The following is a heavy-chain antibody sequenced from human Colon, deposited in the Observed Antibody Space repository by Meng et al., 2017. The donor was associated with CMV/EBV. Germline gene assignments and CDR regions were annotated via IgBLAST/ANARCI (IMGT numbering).Heavy chain of an antibody. D-gene: IGHD1-14*01. V-gene: IGHV1-2*02. CDR2: INPNICVT. CDR1: VYTFTGHY. J-gene: IGHJ6*02. CDR3: ARARSTGPHKNFYYYGMDV. Sequence: ASVQVSCLDSVYTFTGHYLHWVRQAPGQGLEWMGWINPNICVTKYVQQFQDRVTMTRDTSVTTGYMELSGLSSDDTAVYFCARARSTGPHKNFYYYGMDVWGQGTPVTVSS.